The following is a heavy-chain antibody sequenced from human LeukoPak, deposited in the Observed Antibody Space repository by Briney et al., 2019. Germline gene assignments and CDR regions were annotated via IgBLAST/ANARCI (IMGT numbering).Heavy chain of an antibody. J-gene: IGHJ5*02. D-gene: IGHD3-3*01. V-gene: IGHV1-2*02. Sequence: ASVKVSCKASGYTFTGYYMHWVRQAPGQGLEWMGWINPNSGGTNYAQKFQGRVTMTRDTSISTAYMELSSLTSVDTAVYYCAREAITIFGLVRTQTTKGPHRFDPWGQGTLVTVSS. CDR3: AREAITIFGLVRTQTTKGPHRFDP. CDR2: INPNSGGT. CDR1: GYTFTGYY.